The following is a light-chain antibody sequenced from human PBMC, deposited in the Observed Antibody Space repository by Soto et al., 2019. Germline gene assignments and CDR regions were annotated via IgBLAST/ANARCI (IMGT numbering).Light chain of an antibody. J-gene: IGKJ3*01. CDR3: QEYSQWPLFT. V-gene: IGKV3-15*01. CDR1: QSVGRK. CDR2: AAS. Sequence: EIVVTQSPGILSVSPGDRATLSCRASQSVGRKLAWYQQKPGQAPTLLIYAASTRATGLPARFSGSGSGTGFTLTISSLQPEDFAVYYCQEYSQWPLFTFGPGTRVDIK.